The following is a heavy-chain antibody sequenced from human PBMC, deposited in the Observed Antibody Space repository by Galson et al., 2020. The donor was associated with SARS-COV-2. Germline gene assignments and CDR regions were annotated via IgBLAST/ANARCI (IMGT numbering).Heavy chain of an antibody. CDR3: VTGDYYGSGSYRPVDY. CDR1: GFTFSSYD. Sequence: GESLKISCAASGFTFSSYDIPWVRQATGKGLEWVSAIGTAGDTSYPGSVKGRFTISRENAKNSLYLQMNSLRAGDTAVYYCVTGDYYGSGSYRPVDYWGQGTLVTVSS. CDR2: IGTAGDT. J-gene: IGHJ4*02. V-gene: IGHV3-13*01. D-gene: IGHD3-10*01.